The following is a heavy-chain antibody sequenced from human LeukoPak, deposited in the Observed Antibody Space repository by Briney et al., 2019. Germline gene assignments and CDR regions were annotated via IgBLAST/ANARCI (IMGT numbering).Heavy chain of an antibody. V-gene: IGHV4-61*10. Sequence: SETLSLTCTVSGGSISSGSYYWSWIRQPAGKGLEWIGYIYYSGSTNYNPSLKSRVTISVDTSKNQFSLKLSSVTAADTAVYYCAKGRDCSSTSCYSGYYHYDMDVWGQGTTVTVSS. CDR2: IYYSGST. J-gene: IGHJ6*02. CDR3: AKGRDCSSTSCYSGYYHYDMDV. CDR1: GGSISSGSYY. D-gene: IGHD2-2*02.